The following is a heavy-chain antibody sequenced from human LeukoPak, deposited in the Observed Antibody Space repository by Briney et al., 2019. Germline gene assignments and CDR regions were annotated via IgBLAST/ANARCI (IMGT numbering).Heavy chain of an antibody. V-gene: IGHV6-1*01. J-gene: IGHJ4*02. CDR2: TYYRSEWYN. Sequence: SQTLSLTCAISGDSVSSNSAAWNWIRQSPSRGLEWLGRTYYRSEWYNDHAISVKSRITINPDTSKNQFSLQLNSVTPEDTAVYYCAREPESCSSTYCYLDYWGQGTLVTVSS. CDR3: AREPESCSSTYCYLDY. CDR1: GDSVSSNSAA. D-gene: IGHD2-2*01.